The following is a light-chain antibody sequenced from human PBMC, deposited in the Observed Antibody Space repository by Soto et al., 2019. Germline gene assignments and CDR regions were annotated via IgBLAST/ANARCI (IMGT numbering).Light chain of an antibody. V-gene: IGKV3-20*01. Sequence: ILLTQSPGTLSLSPGEGATLSCRASESVARNYLAWYQQKPGQAPSLLFYGASIRATGIPDRLSGSGSGTDFTLTISRLEPEDFAVYYCQQYGSSPTFGEGTRLEIK. CDR1: ESVARNY. CDR2: GAS. CDR3: QQYGSSPT. J-gene: IGKJ5*01.